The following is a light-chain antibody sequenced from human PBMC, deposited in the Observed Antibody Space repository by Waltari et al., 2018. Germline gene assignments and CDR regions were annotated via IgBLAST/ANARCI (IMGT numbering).Light chain of an antibody. CDR3: QQYARVPLS. CDR2: DVS. J-gene: IGKJ4*01. V-gene: IGKV1-33*01. CDR1: QDITKS. Sequence: DIQMTQSPSSLSASVGDSVSITCQASQDITKSLNWFQQKPGEAPKVLIYDVSSLRTGVPSRFSGSGSGTHFTFTITSLQPEDIGTYFCQQYARVPLSFGGGTKVEIK.